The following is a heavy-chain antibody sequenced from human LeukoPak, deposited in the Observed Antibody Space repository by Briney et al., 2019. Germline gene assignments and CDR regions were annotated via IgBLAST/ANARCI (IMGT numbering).Heavy chain of an antibody. Sequence: SQTLSLTCTVSGGSISSDYWSWIRQPAGKGLEWIGRIYTSGSTSYNPSLKSRVTISVDTSKNQFSLKLSSVTAADTAVYYCARPITMVRGAGMDVWGQGTTVTVSS. D-gene: IGHD3-10*01. J-gene: IGHJ6*02. CDR2: IYTSGST. CDR3: ARPITMVRGAGMDV. CDR1: GGSISSDY. V-gene: IGHV4-4*07.